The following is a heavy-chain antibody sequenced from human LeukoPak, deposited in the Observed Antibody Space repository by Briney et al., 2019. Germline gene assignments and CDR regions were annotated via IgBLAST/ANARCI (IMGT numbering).Heavy chain of an antibody. D-gene: IGHD2-2*01. Sequence: GGSLRLSCAASGFTFSSYSMSWVRQAPGKGLEWVSSISSSSSYIYYADSVKGRFTISRDNAKNSLYLQMNSLRAEDTAVYYYARVREVGYCSSTSCSPSDYYYGMDVWGQGTTVTVSS. V-gene: IGHV3-21*01. CDR1: GFTFSSYS. CDR2: ISSSSSYI. J-gene: IGHJ6*02. CDR3: ARVREVGYCSSTSCSPSDYYYGMDV.